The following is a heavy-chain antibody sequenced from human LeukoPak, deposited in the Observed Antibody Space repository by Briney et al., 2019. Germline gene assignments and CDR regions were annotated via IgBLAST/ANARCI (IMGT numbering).Heavy chain of an antibody. D-gene: IGHD3-3*01. Sequence: GGSLRLSCAASGFTFSSYSMNWVRQALGKGLEWVSYISSSSSTIYYADSVKGRFTISRDNAKNSLYLQMNSLRAEDTAVYYCAREVYDFWSGYPDYWGQGTLVTVSS. J-gene: IGHJ4*02. CDR1: GFTFSSYS. CDR3: AREVYDFWSGYPDY. V-gene: IGHV3-48*01. CDR2: ISSSSSTI.